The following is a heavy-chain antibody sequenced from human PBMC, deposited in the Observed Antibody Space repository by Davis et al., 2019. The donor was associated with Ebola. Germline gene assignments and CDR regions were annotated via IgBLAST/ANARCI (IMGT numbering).Heavy chain of an antibody. CDR3: ASLRRTITGMDDGFDI. J-gene: IGHJ3*02. V-gene: IGHV5-51*01. Sequence: KVSCKDSGNSFTSHWIGWMRQMPGKGLEWMGIIYTGDSDTRYSPSFRGQVTISADKSIKTAFLQWNSLKASDTAMYYCASLRRTITGMDDGFDIWGQGTMVTVSS. CDR2: IYTGDSDT. CDR1: GNSFTSHW. D-gene: IGHD2-8*02.